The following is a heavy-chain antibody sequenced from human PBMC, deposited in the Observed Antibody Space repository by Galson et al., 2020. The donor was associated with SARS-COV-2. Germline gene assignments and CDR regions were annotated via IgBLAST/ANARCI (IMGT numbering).Heavy chain of an antibody. CDR2: IYYSGST. Sequence: ETSETLSLTCTVSGGSISSSSYYWGWIRQPPGKGLEWIGSIYYSGSTYYNPSLKSRVTISVDTSKNQFSLKLSSVTAADTAVYYCARQSSSWNDAFDIWGQGTMVTVSS. J-gene: IGHJ3*02. CDR3: ARQSSSWNDAFDI. V-gene: IGHV4-39*01. CDR1: GGSISSSSYY. D-gene: IGHD6-13*01.